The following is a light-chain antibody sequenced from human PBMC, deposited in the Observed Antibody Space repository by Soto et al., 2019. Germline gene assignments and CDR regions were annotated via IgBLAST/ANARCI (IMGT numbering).Light chain of an antibody. CDR3: LQNYYSFRT. CDR2: GAS. Sequence: AIQLTQSPSSLSASVGDRVTITCRASQGIAKDLGWYQQKPGKAPRLLIFGASFLQSGVPSRFSGSGSGTDFTLTINRLQPEDFATYYCLQNYYSFRTFGQGTKVEIK. V-gene: IGKV1-6*01. CDR1: QGIAKD. J-gene: IGKJ1*01.